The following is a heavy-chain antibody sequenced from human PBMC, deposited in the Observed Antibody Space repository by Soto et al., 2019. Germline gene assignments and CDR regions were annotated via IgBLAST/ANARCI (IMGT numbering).Heavy chain of an antibody. CDR1: GYTFTRYA. V-gene: IGHV1-3*01. Sequence: VASVKVSCKASGYTFTRYAMHWVRQAPGQRLEWMGWINAGNGNTKYSQKFQGRVTITRDTSASTAYMELSSLRSEDTAVYYCARGPDYEGYFDYWGRGTLVTSPQ. CDR2: INAGNGNT. J-gene: IGHJ4*02. CDR3: ARGPDYEGYFDY. D-gene: IGHD4-17*01.